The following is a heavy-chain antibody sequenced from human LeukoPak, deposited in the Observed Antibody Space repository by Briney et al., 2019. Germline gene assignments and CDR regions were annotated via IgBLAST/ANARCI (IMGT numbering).Heavy chain of an antibody. V-gene: IGHV3-33*01. D-gene: IGHD6-19*01. CDR3: ARDLVGYSSGWYSYYYGMDV. CDR2: IWYDGSNK. CDR1: GFTFSSYG. Sequence: GGSLRLSCAASGFTFSSYGMHWVRQAPGKGLEWVAVIWYDGSNKYYADSVKGRFTISRDNSKNTLYLQMNSLRAEDTAVYYCARDLVGYSSGWYSYYYGMDVWGQGTTVTVSS. J-gene: IGHJ6*02.